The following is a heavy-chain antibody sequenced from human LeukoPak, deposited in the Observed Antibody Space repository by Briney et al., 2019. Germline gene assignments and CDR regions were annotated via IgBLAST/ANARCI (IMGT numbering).Heavy chain of an antibody. J-gene: IGHJ4*02. CDR3: AGMYYYGSGATTNDY. CDR1: GGSISSSSYY. D-gene: IGHD3-10*01. Sequence: PSETLSLTCTVSGGSISSSSYYWGWIRQPPGKGLEWIGSIYYSGSTNYNPSLKSRVTISVDTSKNQFSLKLSSVTAADTAVYYCAGMYYYGSGATTNDYWGQGTLVTVSS. CDR2: IYYSGST. V-gene: IGHV4-39*07.